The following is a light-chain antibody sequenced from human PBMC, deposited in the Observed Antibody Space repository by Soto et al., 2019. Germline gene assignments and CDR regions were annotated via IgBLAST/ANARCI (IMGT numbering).Light chain of an antibody. V-gene: IGKV3-20*01. CDR3: QQYGGSPTLA. CDR1: QSITSKF. CDR2: AAS. J-gene: IGKJ4*01. Sequence: EIVLTQSPGTLSLSPGQRATLSCRASQSITSKFVAWYQQRPGQPPRLLIYAASTRATGIPDRFNGSGSETGFTLTISRLEPEDFAVYYCQQYGGSPTLAFGGGTKVEI.